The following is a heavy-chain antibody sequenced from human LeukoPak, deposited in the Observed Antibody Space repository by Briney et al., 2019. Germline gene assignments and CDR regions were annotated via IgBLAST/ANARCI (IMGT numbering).Heavy chain of an antibody. V-gene: IGHV1-69*04. J-gene: IGHJ3*02. Sequence: EASVKVSCKASGGTFSSYAISWVRQAPGQGLEWMGRIIPILGIANYAQKFQGRVTITADKSTSTAYMELSSLRSEDTAVYYCARELLTARSEDAFDIWGQGTMVTVSS. D-gene: IGHD6-6*01. CDR2: IIPILGIA. CDR1: GGTFSSYA. CDR3: ARELLTARSEDAFDI.